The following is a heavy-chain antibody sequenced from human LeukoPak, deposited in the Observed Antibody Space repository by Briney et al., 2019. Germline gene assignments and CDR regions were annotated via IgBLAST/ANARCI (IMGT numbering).Heavy chain of an antibody. CDR3: VRDLGSGTYYNLPAFPDY. CDR1: GLMFSQYW. J-gene: IGHJ4*02. CDR2: IKQDGIEK. V-gene: IGHV3-7*01. Sequence: GGSLRLSCAASGLMFSQYWMSWVRQAPGKGLEWVANIKQDGIEKFYVDSVRGRFTISRDDAKNSLYLQMNGLRAEDTALYFCVRDLGSGTYYNLPAFPDYWGQGILVTVSS. D-gene: IGHD3-10*01.